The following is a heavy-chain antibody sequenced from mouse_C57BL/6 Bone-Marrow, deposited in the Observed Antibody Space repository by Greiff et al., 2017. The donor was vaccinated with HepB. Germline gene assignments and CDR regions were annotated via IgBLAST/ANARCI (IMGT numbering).Heavy chain of an antibody. CDR3: ASPNYYGSSYFDY. D-gene: IGHD1-1*01. CDR1: GYTFTDYE. V-gene: IGHV1-67*01. Sequence: QVQLQQSGAELVRPGASVTLSCKASGYTFTDYEMHWVKQSHAKSLEWIGVISTYYGDASYNQKFKDKATMTVDKSSSTAYMELARLTSEDSAVYYCASPNYYGSSYFDYWGQGTTLTVSS. CDR2: ISTYYGDA. J-gene: IGHJ2*01.